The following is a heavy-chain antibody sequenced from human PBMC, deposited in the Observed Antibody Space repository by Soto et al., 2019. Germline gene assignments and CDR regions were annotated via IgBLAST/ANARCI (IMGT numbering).Heavy chain of an antibody. CDR1: GYSFTSYW. J-gene: IGHJ5*02. CDR3: ARGYCTTNICDPWFDP. Sequence: PXESLTISCTGVGYSFTSYWIGLVGQMPGKGLEWMGIIYPGDSDTRYSPSFQGQVTISADKSISTVYLQWRSLKASDTAMYYCARGYCTTNICDPWFDPWGQGTLVTVSS. CDR2: IYPGDSDT. V-gene: IGHV5-51*01. D-gene: IGHD2-8*01.